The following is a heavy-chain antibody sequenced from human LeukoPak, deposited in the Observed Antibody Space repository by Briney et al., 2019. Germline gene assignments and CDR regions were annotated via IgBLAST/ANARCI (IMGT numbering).Heavy chain of an antibody. Sequence: SETLSLTCSVSGGSISSSSYYWGWIRQPPGKGLEWIGSIYYSGSTNYNPSLKSRVTISVDKSKNQFSLKLSSVTAADTAVYYCASGGNGPLYYFDYWGQGTLVTVSS. J-gene: IGHJ4*02. CDR2: IYYSGST. V-gene: IGHV4-39*07. D-gene: IGHD4-23*01. CDR1: GGSISSSSYY. CDR3: ASGGNGPLYYFDY.